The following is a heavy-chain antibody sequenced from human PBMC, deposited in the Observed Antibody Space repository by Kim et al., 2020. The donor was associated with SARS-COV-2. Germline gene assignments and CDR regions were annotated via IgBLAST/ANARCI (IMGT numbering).Heavy chain of an antibody. CDR1: GGSFSGYY. J-gene: IGHJ6*02. D-gene: IGHD3-10*01. Sequence: SETLSLTCAVYGGSFSGYYWSWIRQPPGKGLEWIGEINHSGSTNYNPSLKSRVTISVDTSKNQFSLKLSSVTAADTAVYYCASGMVRGVIRYYYYYGMDVWGQGTTVTVSS. CDR2: INHSGST. CDR3: ASGMVRGVIRYYYYYGMDV. V-gene: IGHV4-34*01.